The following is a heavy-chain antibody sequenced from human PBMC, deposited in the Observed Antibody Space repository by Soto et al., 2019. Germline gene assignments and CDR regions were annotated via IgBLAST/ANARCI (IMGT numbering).Heavy chain of an antibody. CDR3: AKSGRQNDNYFDY. CDR2: SSWNSGSI. Sequence: EVQLVESGGGLVQPGRSLRLSCAASGFTCDDYAMHWVRQARGKGLEWVSGSSWNSGSIGYADSVKGRFTISRDNAKNSLYLQMNSLRAEDTALYYCAKSGRQNDNYFDYWGQGTLVTVSS. J-gene: IGHJ4*02. V-gene: IGHV3-9*01. CDR1: GFTCDDYA. D-gene: IGHD3-9*01.